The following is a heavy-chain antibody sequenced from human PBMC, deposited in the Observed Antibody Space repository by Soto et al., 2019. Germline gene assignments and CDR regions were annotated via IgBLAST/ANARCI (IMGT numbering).Heavy chain of an antibody. CDR2: VNHSGTT. CDR3: ARGIGYCSSINCYSSRRLRFDS. Sequence: QVQLQQWGAGLLKPSETLSLTCAVYGGSFSGYYWTWIRQSPEKGLEWIGEVNHSGTTYNNPSLKTRVTISVHTPKNQFSLKMSSVTAADTAVYYCARGIGYCSSINCYSSRRLRFDSWGQGTLVTVSS. V-gene: IGHV4-34*01. J-gene: IGHJ4*02. D-gene: IGHD2-2*01. CDR1: GGSFSGYY.